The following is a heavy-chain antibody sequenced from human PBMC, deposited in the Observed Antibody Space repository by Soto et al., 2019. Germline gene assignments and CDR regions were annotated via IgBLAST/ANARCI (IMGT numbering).Heavy chain of an antibody. V-gene: IGHV4-59*01. CDR3: ARGVGSLLPFFEH. Sequence: SETLSLTCTVSGDSLSTYYWNWIRQTPGKALEWLGYVYFDGRTNYNPSLKSRVTISIDTSENHFSLRLRSVTAADTAIYYCARGVGSLLPFFEHWGQGALVTVSS. CDR2: VYFDGRT. CDR1: GDSLSTYY. D-gene: IGHD1-26*01. J-gene: IGHJ4*02.